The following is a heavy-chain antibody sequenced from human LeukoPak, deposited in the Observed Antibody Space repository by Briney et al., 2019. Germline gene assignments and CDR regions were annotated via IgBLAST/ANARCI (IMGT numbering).Heavy chain of an antibody. CDR2: IIAYNGNT. D-gene: IGHD2-15*01. CDR1: GYTFTSYG. CDR3: ARVDCSGGSCYSGFDY. Sequence: GASVKVSCKASGYTFTSYGISWVRQPPGQGLEWMGWIIAYNGNTNYAQKLQGRVTMTTDTSTSTAYMELRSLRSDDTAVYYCARVDCSGGSCYSGFDYWGQGTLVTVSS. V-gene: IGHV1-18*01. J-gene: IGHJ4*02.